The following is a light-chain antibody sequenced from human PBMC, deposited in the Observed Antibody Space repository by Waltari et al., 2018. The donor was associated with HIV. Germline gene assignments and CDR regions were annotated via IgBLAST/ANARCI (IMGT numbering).Light chain of an antibody. CDR3: HSYDSSLSGYV. CDR1: SSNIGAPYD. CDR2: GNN. Sequence: QSVLTQPPSVSGAPGQGVTIACTGSSSNIGAPYDVHWYQQLPGTAPKLLIYGNNNRPSGVPDRFSGSKSGTSASLAITGLQAEDEADYYCHSYDSSLSGYVFGTGTKVTVL. J-gene: IGLJ1*01. V-gene: IGLV1-40*01.